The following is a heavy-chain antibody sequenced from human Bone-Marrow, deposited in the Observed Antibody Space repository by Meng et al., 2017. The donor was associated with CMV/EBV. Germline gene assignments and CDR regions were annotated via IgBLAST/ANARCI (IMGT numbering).Heavy chain of an antibody. Sequence: ASVKVSCKASGYTFTSYGISWVRQASGQGLEWMGWISAYNGNTNYAQKLQGRVTMTTDTSTSTAYMELRSLRSDDTAVYYCAREAFPIFGVVIGNWFDPWGQGTRVTGSS. J-gene: IGHJ5*02. V-gene: IGHV1-18*01. CDR2: ISAYNGNT. CDR1: GYTFTSYG. D-gene: IGHD3-3*01. CDR3: AREAFPIFGVVIGNWFDP.